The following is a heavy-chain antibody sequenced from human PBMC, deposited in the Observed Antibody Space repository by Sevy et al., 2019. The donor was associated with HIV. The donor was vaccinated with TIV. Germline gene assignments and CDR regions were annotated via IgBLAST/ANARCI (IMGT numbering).Heavy chain of an antibody. CDR3: ARDRAGLIAVAGTGNYYYYGMDV. Sequence: SQTLSLTCAISGDSVSSNSAAWNWIRQSPSRGLEWLGRTYYRSKWYNDYAVSVKSRITINPDTSKNQFSLQLNSVTPGDTAVYYCARDRAGLIAVAGTGNYYYYGMDVWGQGTTVTVSS. CDR2: TYYRSKWYN. CDR1: GDSVSSNSAA. J-gene: IGHJ6*02. D-gene: IGHD6-19*01. V-gene: IGHV6-1*01.